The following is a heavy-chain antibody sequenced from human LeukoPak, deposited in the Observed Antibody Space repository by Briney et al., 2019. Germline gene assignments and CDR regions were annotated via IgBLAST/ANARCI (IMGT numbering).Heavy chain of an antibody. CDR1: GDSASSNSAA. V-gene: IGHV6-1*01. D-gene: IGHD3-9*01. J-gene: IGHJ4*02. CDR2: TYYRSKWYN. Sequence: SQTLSLTCAISGDSASSNSAAWNWIRQSPSRGLEWLGRTYYRSKWYNDYAVSVKSRITINPDTSKHQFSLQLNSVTPEDTAVYYCARVYYDILTDYSPVYYFDYWGQGTLVTVSS. CDR3: ARVYYDILTDYSPVYYFDY.